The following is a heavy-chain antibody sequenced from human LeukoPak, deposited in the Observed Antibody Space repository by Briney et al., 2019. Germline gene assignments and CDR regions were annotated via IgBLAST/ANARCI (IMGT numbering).Heavy chain of an antibody. CDR1: GGTFSSYA. V-gene: IGHV1-69*13. D-gene: IGHD2-2*01. CDR3: AGSDIVVVPATFNWFDP. Sequence: SVKVSCKASGGTFSSYAISWVRQAPGQGLEWMGGIIPIFGTANYAQKFQGRVTITADESTSTANMELSSLRSEDTAVYYCAGSDIVVVPATFNWFDPWGQGTLVTVSS. CDR2: IIPIFGTA. J-gene: IGHJ5*02.